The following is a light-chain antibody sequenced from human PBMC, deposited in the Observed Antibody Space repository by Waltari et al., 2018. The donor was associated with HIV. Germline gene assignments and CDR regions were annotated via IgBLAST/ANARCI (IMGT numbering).Light chain of an antibody. CDR1: SSDVGSYNL. CDR2: DVS. V-gene: IGLV2-23*02. CDR3: CSCAGSSTYV. Sequence: SALTQPASVSGSRGLCIPLFCTGPSSDVGSYNLLFWYQHHPGKAPKLMLNDVSKWPSGVSNRVSGSKSGNTASLTISGLQAEDESDYYCCSCAGSSTYVFGTGNKVTVL. J-gene: IGLJ1*01.